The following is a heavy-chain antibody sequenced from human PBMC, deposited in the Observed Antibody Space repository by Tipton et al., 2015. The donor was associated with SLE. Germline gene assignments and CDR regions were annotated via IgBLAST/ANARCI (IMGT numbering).Heavy chain of an antibody. CDR2: IYSGGST. CDR3: ARRAPLGVGALDY. Sequence: SLRLSCAASGFTVSSNYMSWVRQAPGKGLEWVSVIYSGGSTYYADSVKGRFTISRGNSKNTLYLQMNSLRAEDTAVYYCARRAPLGVGALDYWGQGTLVTVSS. V-gene: IGHV3-66*01. J-gene: IGHJ4*02. CDR1: GFTVSSNY. D-gene: IGHD1-26*01.